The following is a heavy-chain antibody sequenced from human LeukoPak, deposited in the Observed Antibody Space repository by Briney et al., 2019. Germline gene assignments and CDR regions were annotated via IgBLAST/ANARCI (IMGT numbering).Heavy chain of an antibody. CDR3: ARKVATIRGFDY. D-gene: IGHD5-12*01. CDR1: GYTFTGYY. CDR2: INPNSGGT. V-gene: IGHV1-2*02. J-gene: IGHJ4*02. Sequence: GASVKVSCEASGYTFTGYYMHWVRQAPGQGLEWMGWINPNSGGTNYAQKFQGRVTMTRDTSISTAYMELSRLRSDDTAVYYCARKVATIRGFDYWGQGTLVTVSS.